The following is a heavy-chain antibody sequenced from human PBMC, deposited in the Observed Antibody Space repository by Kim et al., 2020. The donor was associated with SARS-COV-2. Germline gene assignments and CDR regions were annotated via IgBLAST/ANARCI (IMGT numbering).Heavy chain of an antibody. CDR2: ISYDGSNK. J-gene: IGHJ6*02. D-gene: IGHD6-13*01. V-gene: IGHV3-30*04. Sequence: GGSLRLSCAASGFTFSSYAMHWVRQAPGKGLEWVAVISYDGSNKYYVDSVKGRFTISRDNSKNTLYLQMNSLRAEDTAVYYCARDRQQLDNYYYYYGMDVWGQGTTVTVSS. CDR1: GFTFSSYA. CDR3: ARDRQQLDNYYYYYGMDV.